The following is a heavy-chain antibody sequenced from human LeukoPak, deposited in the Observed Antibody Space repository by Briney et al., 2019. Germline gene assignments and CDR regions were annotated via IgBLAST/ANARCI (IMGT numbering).Heavy chain of an antibody. Sequence: SVKVSCKASGGTFSSYAISWVRQAPGQGLEWMGGIIPIFGTANYAQKFQGRVTITADESTSTAYMELSSLRSEDTAVYYCPRGHCSSTSCYGYWFDPWGQGTLVTVSS. J-gene: IGHJ5*02. CDR3: PRGHCSSTSCYGYWFDP. V-gene: IGHV1-69*13. CDR1: GGTFSSYA. D-gene: IGHD2-2*01. CDR2: IIPIFGTA.